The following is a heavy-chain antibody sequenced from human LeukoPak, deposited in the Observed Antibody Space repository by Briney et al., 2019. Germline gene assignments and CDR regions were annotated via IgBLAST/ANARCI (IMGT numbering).Heavy chain of an antibody. J-gene: IGHJ4*02. Sequence: ASVKVSCKASGYTFTGYYMHWVRQAPGQGLEWMGWINPNSGGTNYAQKFQGRVTMTRDTSISTAYMELSRLRSDDTAVYYCAGAESSNWYAGIDYWGQGTLVTVSS. CDR2: INPNSGGT. CDR3: AGAESSNWYAGIDY. V-gene: IGHV1-2*02. CDR1: GYTFTGYY. D-gene: IGHD6-13*01.